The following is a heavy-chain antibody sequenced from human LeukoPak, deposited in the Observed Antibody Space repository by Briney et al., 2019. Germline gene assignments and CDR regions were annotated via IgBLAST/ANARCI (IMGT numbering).Heavy chain of an antibody. CDR3: ARAGVGGAFDI. CDR2: INSDVSGT. V-gene: IGHV3-74*01. CDR1: GFTFSIYW. Sequence: GGSLRLSCAASGFTFSIYWMHWVRHVPEKGLVWVSHINSDVSGTSYADSVKGRFTISRDNAKNTLYLQMNSLRAEDTAVYYCARAGVGGAFDIWGQGTMVTVSS. J-gene: IGHJ3*02. D-gene: IGHD3-16*01.